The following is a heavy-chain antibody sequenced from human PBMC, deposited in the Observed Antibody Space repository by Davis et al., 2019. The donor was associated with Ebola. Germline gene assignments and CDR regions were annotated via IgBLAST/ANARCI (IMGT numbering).Heavy chain of an antibody. J-gene: IGHJ6*02. Sequence: GGSLRLSCAASGFTFSSYWMSWVRQAPGKGLEWVANIKQDGSEKYYVDSVKGRFTISRDNAKNSLYLQMNSLRAEDTAVYYCARDGLKYYDFWSGNPYGMDVWGQGTTVTVSS. CDR1: GFTFSSYW. CDR3: ARDGLKYYDFWSGNPYGMDV. D-gene: IGHD3-3*01. CDR2: IKQDGSEK. V-gene: IGHV3-7*03.